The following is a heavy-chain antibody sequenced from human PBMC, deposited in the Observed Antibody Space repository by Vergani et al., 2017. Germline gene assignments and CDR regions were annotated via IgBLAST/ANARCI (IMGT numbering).Heavy chain of an antibody. CDR2: IYYSGST. CDR1: GCSISSSSYY. J-gene: IGHJ4*02. D-gene: IGHD3-22*01. Sequence: QLQLQESGPGLVKPSETLSLTCTVSGCSISSSSYYWGWIRQPPGKGLEWIGSIYYSGSTYYNPSLKSRVTISVDTSKNQFSLKLSSVTAADTAVYYCAREARITMIEGNSFDYWGQGTLVTVSS. CDR3: AREARITMIEGNSFDY. V-gene: IGHV4-39*07.